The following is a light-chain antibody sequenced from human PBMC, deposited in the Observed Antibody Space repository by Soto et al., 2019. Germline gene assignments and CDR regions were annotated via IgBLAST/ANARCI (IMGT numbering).Light chain of an antibody. V-gene: IGLV2-8*01. J-gene: IGLJ2*01. CDR3: SSYAGSKGVV. CDR2: EVS. Sequence: QPVLTQPPSASGSPGQSVTISCTGTSSDVGGYNYVSWYQQHPGKAPKLMIYEVSKRPSGVPDRFSGSKSGNTPSLTVSGLQAEDEADYYCSSYAGSKGVVFGGGTKLTVL. CDR1: SSDVGGYNY.